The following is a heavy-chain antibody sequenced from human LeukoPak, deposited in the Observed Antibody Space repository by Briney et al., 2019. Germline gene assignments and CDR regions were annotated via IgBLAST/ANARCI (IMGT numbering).Heavy chain of an antibody. D-gene: IGHD1-26*01. J-gene: IGHJ4*02. CDR2: IKAKAHGGTI. V-gene: IGHV3-15*01. CDR1: GFTFINAW. CDR3: TTDGVCVEGATYDN. Sequence: GSIRLSCAASGFTFINAWIAWVRQAPGKGVEWVGRIKAKAHGGTIEYAAPVKGRFTISRDDSKNTLYLQMNSLKTEDTAVYYCTTDGVCVEGATYDNWGQGTLVSVSS.